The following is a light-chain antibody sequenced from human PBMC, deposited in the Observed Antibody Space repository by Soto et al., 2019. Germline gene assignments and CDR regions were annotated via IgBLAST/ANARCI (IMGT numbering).Light chain of an antibody. CDR2: DVS. Sequence: QSVLTQPASVSGSPGQSITISCTGTSSDVGGYNYVSWYQQHPGKAPKLMIYDVSNRPSGVSNRFSGSKSGNTASLTISGLQDEDEADYYCSSATVFGTGTKLTVL. V-gene: IGLV2-14*01. J-gene: IGLJ1*01. CDR3: SSATV. CDR1: SSDVGGYNY.